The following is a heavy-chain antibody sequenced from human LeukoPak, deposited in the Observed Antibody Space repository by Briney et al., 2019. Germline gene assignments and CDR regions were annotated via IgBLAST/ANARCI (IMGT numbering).Heavy chain of an antibody. D-gene: IGHD3-10*01. CDR1: GGSFSGYY. J-gene: IGHJ4*02. CDR3: ARGSVARSGRMVRGVRALYFDY. V-gene: IGHV4-34*01. CDR2: INHSGST. Sequence: SETLSLTCAVYGGSFSGYYWSWIRQPPGKGLEWIGEINHSGSTNYNPSLKSRVTISVDTSKNQFSLKLSSVTAADTAVYYCARGSVARSGRMVRGVRALYFDYWGQGTLVTVSP.